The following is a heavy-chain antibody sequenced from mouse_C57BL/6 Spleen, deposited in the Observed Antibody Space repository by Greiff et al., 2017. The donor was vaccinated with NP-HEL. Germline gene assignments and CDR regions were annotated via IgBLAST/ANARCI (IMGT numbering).Heavy chain of an antibody. CDR2: INYDGSST. J-gene: IGHJ2*01. CDR1: GFTFSDYY. Sequence: EVMLVESEGGLVQPGSSMKLSCTASGFTFSDYYMAWVRQVPEKGLEWVANINYDGSSTYYLDSLKSRFIISRDNAKNILYLQMSSLKSEDTATYYCARARAPYYFDYWGQGTTLTVSS. V-gene: IGHV5-16*01. CDR3: ARARAPYYFDY. D-gene: IGHD3-1*01.